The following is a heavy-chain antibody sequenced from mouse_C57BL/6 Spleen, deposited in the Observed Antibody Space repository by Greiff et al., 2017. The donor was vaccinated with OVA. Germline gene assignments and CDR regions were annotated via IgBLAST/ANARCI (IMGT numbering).Heavy chain of an antibody. J-gene: IGHJ4*01. Sequence: EVQLQQSGGGLVQPGGSLSLSCAASGFTFTDYYMSWVRQPPGKALEWLGFIRNKANGYTTEYSASVKGRFTISRDNSQSILYLLMNALRAEDSANYYCARYDPYAMDYWGQGTSVTVSS. CDR2: IRNKANGYTT. V-gene: IGHV7-3*01. CDR3: ARYDPYAMDY. CDR1: GFTFTDYY.